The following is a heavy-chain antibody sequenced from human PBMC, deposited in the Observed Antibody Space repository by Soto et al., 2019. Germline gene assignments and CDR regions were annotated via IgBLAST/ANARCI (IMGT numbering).Heavy chain of an antibody. Sequence: ALVKVSCKASGYTLTRYSIHWVRQAPGQRLEWMGWINAGNGNTKFSQKFQGRVTITRDTSASTAYMELRGLRSEDTAVYYCAILGTYYFDNSDNYFDFWGQGTLVTVSS. J-gene: IGHJ4*02. CDR1: GYTLTRYS. V-gene: IGHV1-3*01. CDR2: INAGNGNT. CDR3: AILGTYYFDNSDNYFDF. D-gene: IGHD3-22*01.